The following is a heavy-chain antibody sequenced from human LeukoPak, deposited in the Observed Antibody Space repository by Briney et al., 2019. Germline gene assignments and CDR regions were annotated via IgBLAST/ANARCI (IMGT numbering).Heavy chain of an antibody. V-gene: IGHV1-69*13. CDR2: IIPIFGTA. CDR1: GGTFSSYA. J-gene: IGHJ4*02. CDR3: ARAGYYDFWSGYYTPIEY. D-gene: IGHD3-3*01. Sequence: ASVKVSCEASGGTFSSYAISWVRQAPGQGLEWMGGIIPIFGTANYAQKFQGRVTITADESTSTAYMELSSLRSEDTAVYYCARAGYYDFWSGYYTPIEYWGQGTLVTVSS.